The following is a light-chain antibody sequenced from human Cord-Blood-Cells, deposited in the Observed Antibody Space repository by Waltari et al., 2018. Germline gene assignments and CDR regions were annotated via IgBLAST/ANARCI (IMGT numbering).Light chain of an antibody. CDR1: SSDVGGYNY. CDR3: SSYTSSSTWV. J-gene: IGLJ3*02. V-gene: IGLV2-14*01. CDR2: DVS. Sequence: QSALTQPASVSGSPGQSSTISCTGTSSDVGGYNYVSWYQQHPSKAPKLMIYDVSKWPSGVSNRFSGSKSGNTASLTISGLQAEDEADYYCSSYTSSSTWVFGGGTKLTVL.